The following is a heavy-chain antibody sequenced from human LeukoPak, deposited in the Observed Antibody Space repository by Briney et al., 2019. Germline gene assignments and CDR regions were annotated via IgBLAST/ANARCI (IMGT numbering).Heavy chain of an antibody. CDR1: GGSFSGYY. Sequence: SETLSLTCAVYGGSFSGYYWSWIRQPPGEGLEWIGEINHSGSTNYNPSLKSRVTISVDTSKTQFSLKLSSVTAADTAVYYCARGCYDFWSGYYPGGDWFDPWGQGTLVTVSS. D-gene: IGHD3-3*01. CDR2: INHSGST. CDR3: ARGCYDFWSGYYPGGDWFDP. J-gene: IGHJ5*02. V-gene: IGHV4-34*01.